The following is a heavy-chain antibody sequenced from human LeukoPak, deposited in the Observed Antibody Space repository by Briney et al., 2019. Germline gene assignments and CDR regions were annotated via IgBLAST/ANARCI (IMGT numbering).Heavy chain of an antibody. CDR3: ARMRIAAAGTLDDY. D-gene: IGHD6-13*01. V-gene: IGHV3-30*02. CDR2: IRYDGSNK. Sequence: GGSLRLSCAASGFTFSSYGMHWVRQAPGKGLEWVAFIRYDGSNKYYADSVKGRFTISRDNSKNSLYLQMNSLRAEDTAVYYCARMRIAAAGTLDDYWGQGTLVTVSS. CDR1: GFTFSSYG. J-gene: IGHJ4*02.